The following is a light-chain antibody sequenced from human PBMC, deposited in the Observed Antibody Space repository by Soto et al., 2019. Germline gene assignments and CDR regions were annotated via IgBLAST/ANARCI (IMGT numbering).Light chain of an antibody. Sequence: VVMTQSPLSLPVTLGQPASISCRSSQSLVYSDGNTYLTWFQQRPGQSPRRLIYNLSDRDSGVPDRFSGSGSGPDFTLKISRVEAEDVGVYYCMQHTHWPQTFGQGTKVEIK. CDR1: QSLVYSDGNTY. CDR3: MQHTHWPQT. V-gene: IGKV2-30*01. CDR2: NLS. J-gene: IGKJ1*01.